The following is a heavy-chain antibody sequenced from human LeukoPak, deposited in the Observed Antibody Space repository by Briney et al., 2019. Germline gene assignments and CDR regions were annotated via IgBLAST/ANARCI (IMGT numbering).Heavy chain of an antibody. CDR1: GFTFSSYS. Sequence: GGSLRLSCAASGFTFSSYSMNWVRQAPGKGLEWVSSISSSSSYIYSADSVKGRFTISRDNAKNSLYLQMNSLRAEDTAVYYCARVGILTGESRYYFDYWGQGTLVTVSS. J-gene: IGHJ4*02. CDR3: ARVGILTGESRYYFDY. D-gene: IGHD7-27*01. CDR2: ISSSSSYI. V-gene: IGHV3-21*01.